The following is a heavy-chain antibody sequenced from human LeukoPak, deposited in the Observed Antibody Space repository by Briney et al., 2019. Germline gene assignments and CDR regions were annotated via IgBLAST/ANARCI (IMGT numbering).Heavy chain of an antibody. Sequence: PSETLSLTCTVSGGSISGYYWSWSRQPPGKGLEWIGYIYYSGSTNYNPSLKSRVTILVDTSKNQFSLRLSSVTAADTAVYYCARCNGGRLFDPWGQGTLVTVSS. V-gene: IGHV4-59*08. CDR1: GGSISGYY. D-gene: IGHD4-23*01. CDR2: IYYSGST. J-gene: IGHJ5*02. CDR3: ARCNGGRLFDP.